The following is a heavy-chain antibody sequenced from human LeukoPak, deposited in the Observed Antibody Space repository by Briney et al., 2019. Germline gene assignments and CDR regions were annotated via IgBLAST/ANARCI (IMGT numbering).Heavy chain of an antibody. J-gene: IGHJ4*02. V-gene: IGHV3-23*01. CDR1: GFAFRSDA. Sequence: GGSLRLSCTASGFAFRSDAMAWGRQAPGKGLEGVAAIGSDGDRVHEDSVKGRFTISRDNSKSTLYLQMDNLRAEDTAVYFCAKSAGAATIYFDSWGQGALVTVSS. D-gene: IGHD6-25*01. CDR2: IGSDGDR. CDR3: AKSAGAATIYFDS.